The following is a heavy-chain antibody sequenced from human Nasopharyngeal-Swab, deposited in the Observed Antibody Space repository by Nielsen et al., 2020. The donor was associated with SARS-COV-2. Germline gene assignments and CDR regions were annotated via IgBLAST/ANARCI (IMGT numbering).Heavy chain of an antibody. CDR2: IVGRGDISGSGGNT. D-gene: IGHD2/OR15-2a*01. V-gene: IGHV3-23*01. CDR1: GYSFRTYG. CDR3: AKDLRGPYFF. Sequence: GESLKISCVASGYSFRTYGMSWVRQAPGKGLEWVAAIVGRGDISGSGGNTFYADSVKGRFTISRDNSKTTLSLQMNSLRAEDTAVYYCAKDLRGPYFFWGQGTLVTVSS. J-gene: IGHJ4*02.